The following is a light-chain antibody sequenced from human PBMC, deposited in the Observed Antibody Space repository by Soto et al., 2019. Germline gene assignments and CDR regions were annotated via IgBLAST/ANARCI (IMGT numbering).Light chain of an antibody. CDR1: HRVDIY. J-gene: IGKJ5*01. Sequence: PGERATLSRKTSHRVDIYLAWYQQKPGQAPRLLIYDASNRATGVPARFSGRGSGTDFTLTISSLEPEDFAVYYCQQRKIWPPITFGQGTRLEIK. CDR3: QQRKIWPPIT. V-gene: IGKV3-11*01. CDR2: DAS.